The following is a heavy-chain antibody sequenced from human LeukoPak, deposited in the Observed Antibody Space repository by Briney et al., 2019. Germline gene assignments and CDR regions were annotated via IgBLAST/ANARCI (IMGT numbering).Heavy chain of an antibody. CDR1: GSSISSYY. V-gene: IGHV4-59*01. CDR3: ARRVDI. Sequence: SETLSLTCTVSGSSISSYYWSWIRQPPGKGLEWIGYIYYSGSTNYNPSLKSRVTISVDTSKNQFSLKLSSVTAADTAVYYCARRVDIWGQGTMVTVSS. J-gene: IGHJ3*02. CDR2: IYYSGST.